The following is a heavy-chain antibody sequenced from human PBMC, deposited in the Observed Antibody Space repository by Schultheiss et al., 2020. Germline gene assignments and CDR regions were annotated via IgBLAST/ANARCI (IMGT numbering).Heavy chain of an antibody. Sequence: GGSLRLSCTASGFTFGDYAMSWFRQAPGKGLEWVSTIRDSGGVTSYADSVKGRFTISRDNSKNTLYLQMNSLRAEDTAVYYCARDPYNYYGMDVWGQGTTVTVSS. CDR3: ARDPYNYYGMDV. J-gene: IGHJ6*02. CDR1: GFTFGDYA. CDR2: IRDSGGVT. V-gene: IGHV3-23*01.